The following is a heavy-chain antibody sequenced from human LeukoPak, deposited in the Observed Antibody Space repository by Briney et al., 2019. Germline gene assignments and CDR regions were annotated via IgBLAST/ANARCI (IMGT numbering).Heavy chain of an antibody. D-gene: IGHD2-15*01. CDR1: GFIFDNFA. Sequence: GGSLRLSCAASGFIFDNFAIHWVRQAPGKGLEWVSIVSFDGTNNYYADSVKGRFTVSRDNSKNTVYLHMNSLRPDDTAVYFCARDRNVVGADFDYWGQGTLVTVSS. CDR3: ARDRNVVGADFDY. CDR2: VSFDGTNN. V-gene: IGHV3-30*04. J-gene: IGHJ4*02.